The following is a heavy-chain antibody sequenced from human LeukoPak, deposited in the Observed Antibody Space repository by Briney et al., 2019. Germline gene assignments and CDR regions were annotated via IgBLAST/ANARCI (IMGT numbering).Heavy chain of an antibody. CDR2: IYYTGST. CDR1: GGSISTGGYC. CDR3: ARVPLV. J-gene: IGHJ4*02. Sequence: PSHTLSLTCNVSGGSISTGGYCWSWIRQNPGKGLEWIGYIYYTGSTYYNPSLKSRVTISVDTSKNQFSLKLTSVTAADTAVYYCARVPLVWGQGSLVTVSS. V-gene: IGHV4-31*03.